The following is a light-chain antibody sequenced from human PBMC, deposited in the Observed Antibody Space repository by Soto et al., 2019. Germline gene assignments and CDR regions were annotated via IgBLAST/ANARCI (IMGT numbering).Light chain of an antibody. CDR1: QSVSSD. Sequence: VVTQSPATLSVFPGETATLSCRASQSVSSDLAWYQQRPGQAPRLLIYGASTRATGIPARFRGSGSGTEFRHSFGRRQSEDFPTPDCQHCNTWHVKGGFGRGNKVDIK. CDR2: GAS. CDR3: QHCNTWHVKGG. J-gene: IGKJ1*01. V-gene: IGKV3-15*01.